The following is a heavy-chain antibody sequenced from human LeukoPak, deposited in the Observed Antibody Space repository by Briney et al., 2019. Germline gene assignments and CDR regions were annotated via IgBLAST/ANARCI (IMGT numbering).Heavy chain of an antibody. J-gene: IGHJ4*02. CDR3: ARGGLGSAFDN. CDR1: GFTFSSYG. Sequence: GGSLRLSCAASGFTFSSYGMHWVRQAPGKGLEWVTVISYDGSSEYYAASVKGRFTISRDNSKNTLYLQMNSLRAEDTAVYYCARGGLGSAFDNWGQGTLVTVSS. D-gene: IGHD6-19*01. V-gene: IGHV3-30*03. CDR2: ISYDGSSE.